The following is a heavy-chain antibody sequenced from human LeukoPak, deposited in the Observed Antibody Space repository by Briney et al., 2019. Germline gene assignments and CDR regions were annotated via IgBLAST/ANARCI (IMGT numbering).Heavy chain of an antibody. Sequence: GESLKISCKDSEYSFTNYWIGWVRQMPGKGLEWVGIIRPDDSDTRYSPSFQGQVTISADKSTSTAYLQWSSLKASDTAMYYCTRARHGNCYWDHWGQGTLVTVSS. J-gene: IGHJ4*02. CDR3: TRARHGNCYWDH. V-gene: IGHV5-51*01. CDR1: EYSFTNYW. D-gene: IGHD1-7*01. CDR2: IRPDDSDT.